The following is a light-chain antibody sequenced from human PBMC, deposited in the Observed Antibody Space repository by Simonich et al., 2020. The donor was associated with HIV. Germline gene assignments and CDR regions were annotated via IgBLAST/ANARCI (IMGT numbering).Light chain of an antibody. J-gene: IGKJ2*01. CDR1: QSLLHSDGRTY. Sequence: DIVMTQSPLSLPVTPGEPASISCRSSQSLLHSDGRTYLYWYLQKPGQSPQLLIYEVSSRLSGVPDTFSGSGSGTDFTLKISRVEAEDVGVYYCMQGIHLPYTFGQGTKLEIK. CDR2: EVS. V-gene: IGKV2-29*02. CDR3: MQGIHLPYT.